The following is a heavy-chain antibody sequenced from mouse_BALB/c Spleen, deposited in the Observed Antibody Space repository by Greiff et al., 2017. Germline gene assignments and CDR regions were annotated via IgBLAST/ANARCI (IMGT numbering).Heavy chain of an antibody. CDR1: GFTFSSFG. CDR3: ARAKMDY. CDR2: ISSGSSTI. Sequence: EVQVVESGGGLVQPGGSRKLSCAASGFTFSSFGMHWVRQAPEKGLEWVAYISSGSSTIYYADTVKGRFTISRDNPKNTLFLQMTSLRSEDTAMYYCARAKMDYWGQGTSVTVSS. V-gene: IGHV5-17*02. J-gene: IGHJ4*01.